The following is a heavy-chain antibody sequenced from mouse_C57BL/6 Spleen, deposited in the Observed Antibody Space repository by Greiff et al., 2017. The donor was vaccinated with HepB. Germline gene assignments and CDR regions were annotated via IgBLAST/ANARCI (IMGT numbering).Heavy chain of an antibody. CDR1: GYAFSSSW. D-gene: IGHD2-4*01. CDR3: ARDDYVSYYAMDY. CDR2: IYPGDGDT. Sequence: QVQLQQSGPELVKPGASVKISCKASGYAFSSSWMNWVQQRPGKGLEWIGRIYPGDGDTNYNGKFKGKATLTADKSSSTAYMQLSSLTSEDSAVYFCARDDYVSYYAMDYWGQGTSVTGSS. J-gene: IGHJ4*01. V-gene: IGHV1-82*01.